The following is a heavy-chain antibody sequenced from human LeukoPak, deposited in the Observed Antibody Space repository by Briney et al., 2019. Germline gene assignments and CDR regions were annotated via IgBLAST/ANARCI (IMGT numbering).Heavy chain of an antibody. CDR1: GGTFSSYA. CDR2: IIPIFGTA. Sequence: ASVKVSCKASGGTFSSYAISWVRQAPGQGLEWMGGIIPIFGTANYAQKFQGRVTITADKSTSTAYMELSSLRSEDTAVYYCAGSQWELPGDYWGQGTLVTVSS. V-gene: IGHV1-69*06. D-gene: IGHD1-26*01. J-gene: IGHJ4*02. CDR3: AGSQWELPGDY.